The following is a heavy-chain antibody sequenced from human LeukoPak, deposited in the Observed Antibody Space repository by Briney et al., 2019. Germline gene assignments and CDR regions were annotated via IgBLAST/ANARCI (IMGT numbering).Heavy chain of an antibody. CDR1: GYAFTGYY. J-gene: IGHJ4*02. CDR2: INPNSGGT. D-gene: IGHD3-10*01. V-gene: IGHV1-2*02. CDR3: ARGMVRGVHVPY. Sequence: ASVKVSCKASGYAFTGYYMHWVRQAPGRGLEWMGWINPNSGGTNYAQKFQGRVTMTRDTSISTAYMELSRLRSDDTAVYYCARGMVRGVHVPYWGQGTLVTVSS.